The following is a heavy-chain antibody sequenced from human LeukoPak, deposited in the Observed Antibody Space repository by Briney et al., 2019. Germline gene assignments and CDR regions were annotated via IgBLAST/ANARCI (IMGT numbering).Heavy chain of an antibody. V-gene: IGHV4-31*03. CDR2: IYYSGST. CDR1: GGSVSSGGYY. CDR3: ARVKTYYFDY. Sequence: SETLSLTCTVSGGSVSSGGYYWSWIRQHPGKGLEWIGYIYYSGSTYYNPSLKSRVTISVDTSKYQFSLKLSSVTAADTAVYYCARVKTYYFDYWGQGTLVTVSS. J-gene: IGHJ4*02.